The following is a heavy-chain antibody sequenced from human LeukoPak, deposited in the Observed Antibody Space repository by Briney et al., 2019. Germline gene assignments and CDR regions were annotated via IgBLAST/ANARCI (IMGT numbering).Heavy chain of an antibody. V-gene: IGHV3-30*18. J-gene: IGHJ6*02. Sequence: RPGGSLRLSCAASGFTFSSYVMHWVRQAPGKGLEWVAVISHDGTNQYYADSVKGRFTISRDNSKNTLYVQMNSLRAEDTAVYYCAKDGWYYYDSSGSNYYYYGMDVWGQGTTVTVSS. CDR3: AKDGWYYYDSSGSNYYYYGMDV. D-gene: IGHD3-22*01. CDR1: GFTFSSYV. CDR2: ISHDGTNQ.